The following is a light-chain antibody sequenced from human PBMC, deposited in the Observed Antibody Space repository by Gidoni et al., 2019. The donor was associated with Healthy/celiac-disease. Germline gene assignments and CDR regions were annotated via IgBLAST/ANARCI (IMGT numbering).Light chain of an antibody. J-gene: IGKJ2*01. CDR1: QDISNY. CDR3: QQYDNLPPYT. V-gene: IGKV1-33*01. CDR2: YAS. Sequence: DIPMTQSPSSLSASVGDRVTITCQASQDISNYLNWYQQKPGKAPEPLLHYASNLQTAVPTRFSGSGSGAAFTFTISSLLPEDNATYYCQQYDNLPPYTFGQGTKLEIK.